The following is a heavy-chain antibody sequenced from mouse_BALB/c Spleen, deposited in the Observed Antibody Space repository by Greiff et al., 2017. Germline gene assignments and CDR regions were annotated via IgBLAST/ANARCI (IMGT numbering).Heavy chain of an antibody. CDR3: ATYDYERFAY. CDR2: ISSGSSTI. Sequence: EVQGVESGGGLVQPGGSRKLSCAASGFTFSSFGMHWVRQAPEKGLEWVAYISSGSSTIYYADTVKGRFTISRDNPKNTLFLQMTSLRSEDTAMYYCATYDYERFAYWGQGTLVTVSA. V-gene: IGHV5-17*02. J-gene: IGHJ3*01. CDR1: GFTFSSFG. D-gene: IGHD2-4*01.